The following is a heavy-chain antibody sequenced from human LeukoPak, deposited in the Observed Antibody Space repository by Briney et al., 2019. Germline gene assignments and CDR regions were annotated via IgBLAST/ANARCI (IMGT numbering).Heavy chain of an antibody. CDR3: ARDWYTAERWTIYYSYYIDV. CDR2: ISSSSSYI. CDR1: GFTFSTYT. Sequence: PGGSLRLSCAASGFTFSTYTMVWVRQAPGKGLEWVSSISSSSSYIFNADSVKGRFSISRDNAKNSLFLQMNTLRVEDTAVYYCARDWYTAERWTIYYSYYIDVWGKGTTVTVSS. J-gene: IGHJ6*03. D-gene: IGHD4-23*01. V-gene: IGHV3-21*01.